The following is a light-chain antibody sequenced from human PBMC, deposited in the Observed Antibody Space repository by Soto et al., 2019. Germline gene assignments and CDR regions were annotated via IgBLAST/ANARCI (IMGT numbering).Light chain of an antibody. CDR1: QSISSY. V-gene: IGKV1-39*01. CDR3: QKSYSNPLN. Sequence: DTQRTLSPSTLSASVGTRVSINCRASQSISSYLNWYQQKPGKAPKLLIYAASSLQSGVPSRLSGSGSGTDFTLTISSLQPEDFATYYCQKSYSNPLNCGGGNRGAIK. J-gene: IGKJ4*01. CDR2: AAS.